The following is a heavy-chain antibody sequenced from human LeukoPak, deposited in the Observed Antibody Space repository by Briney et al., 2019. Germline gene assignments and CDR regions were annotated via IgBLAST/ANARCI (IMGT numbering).Heavy chain of an antibody. CDR1: GFTFSTYW. J-gene: IGHJ6*02. Sequence: GGSLRLSCAASGFTFSTYWMSWVRQAPGKGLEWVANIRQDGSAKYYLDSVKGRFTISRDNAKNSLYLQLYSLRAEDTAVYSCTRDRQGPKLYEMHVWGQGTTVTVSS. CDR2: IRQDGSAK. D-gene: IGHD3-10*01. V-gene: IGHV3-7*01. CDR3: TRDRQGPKLYEMHV.